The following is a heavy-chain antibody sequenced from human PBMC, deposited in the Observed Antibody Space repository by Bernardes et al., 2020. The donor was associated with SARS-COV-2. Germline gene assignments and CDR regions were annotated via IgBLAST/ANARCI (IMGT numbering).Heavy chain of an antibody. CDR1: GGSISSYY. CDR3: ARAGMEYYYDSSFDY. J-gene: IGHJ4*02. CDR2: ISYTGSN. D-gene: IGHD3-22*01. V-gene: IGHV4-59*01. Sequence: SETLSLTCTVSGGSISSYYWSWIRQSPGKGLEWIGYISYTGSNAYNPSLKSRVTISRDTSKNHFSLKLNSVTAADTAVYYCARAGMEYYYDSSFDYWGQGTLVTVSS.